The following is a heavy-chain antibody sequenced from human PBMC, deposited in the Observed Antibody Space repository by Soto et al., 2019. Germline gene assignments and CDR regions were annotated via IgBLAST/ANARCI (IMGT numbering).Heavy chain of an antibody. CDR3: ARVLPGIPPAYDAIHV. D-gene: IGHD6-13*01. CDR1: GDSVISATYY. V-gene: IGHV4-61*01. Sequence: PSETLSLSCTVSGDSVISATYYWSWIRQPPGKGLEWIGYIYYDGGTTYNSSLKSRVTISTDTSRSQLSLQLTSATPADTAVYYCARVLPGIPPAYDAIHVPGQATRVT. CDR2: IYYDGGT. J-gene: IGHJ3*01.